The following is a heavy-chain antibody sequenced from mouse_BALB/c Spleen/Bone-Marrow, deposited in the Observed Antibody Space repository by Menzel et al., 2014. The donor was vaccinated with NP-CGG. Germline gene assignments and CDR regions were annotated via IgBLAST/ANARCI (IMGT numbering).Heavy chain of an antibody. CDR2: ISCSGST. Sequence: ESGPGLVKPSQSLSLTCIVTGYSITRDYAWYWIRQFPGNKLEWMGYISCSGSTTYNPSLESRISITRDTSKNQFFLQLNSVTTEDTATYYCARSSSYDYDVGFAYWGQGTLVTVSA. D-gene: IGHD2-4*01. CDR1: GYSITRDYA. CDR3: ARSSSYDYDVGFAY. V-gene: IGHV3-2*02. J-gene: IGHJ3*01.